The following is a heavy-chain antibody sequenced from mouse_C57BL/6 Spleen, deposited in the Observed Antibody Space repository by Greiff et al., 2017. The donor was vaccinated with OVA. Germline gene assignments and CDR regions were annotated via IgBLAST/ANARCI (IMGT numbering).Heavy chain of an antibody. V-gene: IGHV5-6*01. CDR1: GFTFSSYG. J-gene: IGHJ4*01. CDR3: ARPGDDYEGAMDY. D-gene: IGHD2-4*01. Sequence: VQLKESGGDLVKPGGSLKLSCAASGFTFSSYGMSWVRQTPDKRLEWVATISSGGSYTYYPDSVKGRFTISRDNAKNTLYLQMSSLKSEDTAMYYCARPGDDYEGAMDYWGQGTSVTVSS. CDR2: ISSGGSYT.